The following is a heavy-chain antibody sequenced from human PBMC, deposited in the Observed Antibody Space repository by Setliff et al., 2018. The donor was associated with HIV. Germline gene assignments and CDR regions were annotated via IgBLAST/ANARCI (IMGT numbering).Heavy chain of an antibody. J-gene: IGHJ6*03. CDR1: GFTFSSYA. Sequence: LRLSCAASGFTFSSYAMHWVRQAPGKGLEWVAVISYDGSNKYYADSVKGRFTISRDNPKNTLYLQMNSLRAEDTAVYYCARGGIKGYYYYYYYMDVWGKGTTVTVSS. V-gene: IGHV3-30*04. D-gene: IGHD3-16*01. CDR2: ISYDGSNK. CDR3: ARGGIKGYYYYYYYMDV.